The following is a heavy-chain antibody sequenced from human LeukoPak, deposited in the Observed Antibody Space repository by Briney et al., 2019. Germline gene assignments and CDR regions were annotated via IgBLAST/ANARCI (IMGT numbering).Heavy chain of an antibody. CDR3: ARAYSSSWYSFDY. V-gene: IGHV3-53*01. J-gene: IGHJ4*02. Sequence: PGGPLRLSCAAPGFTASSNYMSWARQAPGKGLKWVSVIYSGGSTYYADSVKGRFTISRDNSMHTLYLQMNSLRAEDTAVYYCARAYSSSWYSFDYWGQGTLVTVSS. CDR1: GFTASSNY. D-gene: IGHD6-13*01. CDR2: IYSGGST.